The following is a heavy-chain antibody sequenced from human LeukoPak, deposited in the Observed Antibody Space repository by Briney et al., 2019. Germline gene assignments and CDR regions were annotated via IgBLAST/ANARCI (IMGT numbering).Heavy chain of an antibody. J-gene: IGHJ6*03. CDR1: GYTFTGYY. CDR3: ARDRQYSSGWAIPKTLYYYYMDV. Sequence: GASVKVSCKASGYTFTGYYMHWVRQAPGQGLEWMGWINPNSGGTNYAQKFQGRVTMTRDTSISTAYMELSRLRSDDAAVYYCARDRQYSSGWAIPKTLYYYYMDVWGKGTTVTVSS. CDR2: INPNSGGT. D-gene: IGHD6-19*01. V-gene: IGHV1-2*02.